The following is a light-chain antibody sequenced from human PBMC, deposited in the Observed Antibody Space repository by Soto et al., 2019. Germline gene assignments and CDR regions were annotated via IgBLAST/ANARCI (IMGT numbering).Light chain of an antibody. J-gene: IGKJ1*01. CDR2: EAS. CDR3: QQSYSTPVT. V-gene: IGKV1-39*01. Sequence: DIQMTQYPSALCASVGGRVAITCRAGQSIKSGLAGYQQKSGKAANFLVYEASRLESGVPSRFGGSGSGTDFTLTISRLQPEDFATYYCQQSYSTPVTFGQGTKVDIK. CDR1: QSIKSG.